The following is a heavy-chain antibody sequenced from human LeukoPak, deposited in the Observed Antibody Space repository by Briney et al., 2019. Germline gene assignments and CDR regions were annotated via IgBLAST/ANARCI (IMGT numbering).Heavy chain of an antibody. J-gene: IGHJ4*02. CDR3: TTDPTLAYCGGDCLGY. CDR1: GFTFSNAW. V-gene: IGHV3-15*01. Sequence: GGSLRLSCAASGFTFSNAWMSWARQAPGKGLEWVGRIKSKTDGGTTDYAAPVKGRATISRDDSKNTLYLQMNSLKTEHTAVYFCTTDPTLAYCGGDCLGYWGQGTLVTVSS. CDR2: IKSKTDGGTT. D-gene: IGHD2-21*01.